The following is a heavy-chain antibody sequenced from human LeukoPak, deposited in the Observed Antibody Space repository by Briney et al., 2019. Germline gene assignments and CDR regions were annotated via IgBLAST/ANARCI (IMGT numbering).Heavy chain of an antibody. CDR3: ARDKKDTAMV. CDR2: ISSSSSYI. J-gene: IGHJ4*02. CDR1: GFTFSSYS. D-gene: IGHD5-18*01. V-gene: IGHV3-21*01. Sequence: KPGGSLRLSCAASGFTFSSYSMNWVRQAPGKGLEWVSSISSSSSYIYYADSVKGRFTISSDNAKNSLYLQMNSLRAEDTAVYYCARDKKDTAMVWGQGTLVTVSS.